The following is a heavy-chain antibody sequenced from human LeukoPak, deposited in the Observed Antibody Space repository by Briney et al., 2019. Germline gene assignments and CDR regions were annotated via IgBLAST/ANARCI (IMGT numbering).Heavy chain of an antibody. D-gene: IGHD3-10*01. J-gene: IGHJ3*02. CDR2: ISRSGDT. V-gene: IGHV4-59*01. CDR3: AKDRGGGRDAFDI. Sequence: SETLSLTCTVSGDSISSYAWSWIRRPPGQGLEWIGDISRSGDTNYSPSLKGRLTISVDMSKNQFSLKLRSVTAADTAVYYCAKDRGGGRDAFDIWGQGTVVTVSS. CDR1: GDSISSYA.